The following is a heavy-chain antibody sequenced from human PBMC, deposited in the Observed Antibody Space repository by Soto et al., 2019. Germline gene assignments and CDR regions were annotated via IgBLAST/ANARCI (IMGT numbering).Heavy chain of an antibody. CDR3: TRPDDFYYGMDV. CDR1: GFTVSTNY. V-gene: IGHV3-66*04. J-gene: IGHJ6*02. Sequence: PGGSLRLSCAASGFTVSTNYMSWVRRGAGKGLEWVSIIYNDGRTYYKDSVKGRFTISRGSSKNMVSLQMNSLRAEDTAVYYCTRPDDFYYGMDVWGQGTTVTVSS. CDR2: IYNDGRT.